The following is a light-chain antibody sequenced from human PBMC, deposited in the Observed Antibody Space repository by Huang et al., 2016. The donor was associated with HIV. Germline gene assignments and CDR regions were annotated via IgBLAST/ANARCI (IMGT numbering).Light chain of an antibody. J-gene: IGKJ4*01. CDR3: QQFNNWPPA. V-gene: IGKV3-15*01. CDR2: EAS. Sequence: ETLMTPFPATLSVSPGERATLSCRASQNVSNNLAWYQQKPGQAPRLLFYEASSRATGVPGMFSASGAGIDFTLTISSLQSEDFAVYYCQQFNNWPPAFGGGTTVEIK. CDR1: QNVSNN.